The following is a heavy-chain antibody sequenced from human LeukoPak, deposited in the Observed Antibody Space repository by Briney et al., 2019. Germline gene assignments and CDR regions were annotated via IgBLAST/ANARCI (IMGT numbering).Heavy chain of an antibody. CDR2: IYYSGST. CDR1: GGSISSYY. CDR3: ARGDGGYSYYYYGMDV. D-gene: IGHD5-12*01. Sequence: SETLSLTCTVSGGSISSYYWSWIRQPPGKGLEWIGYIYYSGSTNYNPSLKSRVTISVDTSKNQFSLKLSSVTAADTAVYYCARGDGGYSYYYYGMDVWGQGTTVTVSS. J-gene: IGHJ6*02. V-gene: IGHV4-59*01.